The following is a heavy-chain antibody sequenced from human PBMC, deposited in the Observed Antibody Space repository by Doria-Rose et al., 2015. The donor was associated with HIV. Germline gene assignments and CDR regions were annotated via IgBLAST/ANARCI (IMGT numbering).Heavy chain of an antibody. D-gene: IGHD6-13*01. CDR2: IFSNDER. J-gene: IGHJ4*02. CDR1: GVSLSSPGMG. V-gene: IGHV2-26*01. Sequence: QESGPVLVKPTETLTLTCTVSGVSLSSPGMGVSWIRQPPGKALEWLANIFSNDERAYKSSLKSRLTISRGTSKSQVVLTMTDTDPVDTATYYCARIKSSRWYHKYNSDFWGQGTLVIVSA. CDR3: ARIKSSRWYHKYNSDF.